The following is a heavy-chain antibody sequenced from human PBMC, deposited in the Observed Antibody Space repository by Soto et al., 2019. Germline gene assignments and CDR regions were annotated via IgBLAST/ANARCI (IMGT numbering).Heavy chain of an antibody. V-gene: IGHV4-39*01. CDR1: GGSISSSSYY. CDR2: IYYSGST. J-gene: IGHJ4*02. Sequence: SETLSLTCTVSGGSISSSSYYWVWIRQHPGKGLEWVGRIYYSGSTYYNPSLKSRVTISVETSKNQFSLKLSSVTAADTAVYYCASPYCTNGVCYLNWGQGTLVTVSS. D-gene: IGHD2-8*01. CDR3: ASPYCTNGVCYLN.